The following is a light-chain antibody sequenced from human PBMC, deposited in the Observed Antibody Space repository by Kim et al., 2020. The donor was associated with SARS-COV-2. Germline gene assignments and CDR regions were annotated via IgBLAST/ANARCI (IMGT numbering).Light chain of an antibody. CDR3: QTWGTGIVV. V-gene: IGLV4-69*01. J-gene: IGLJ2*01. CDR1: SGHSSYA. Sequence: QLVLTQSPSASASLGASVKFTCTLSSGHSSYAIAWHQQQPEKGPRYLMKVNSDGSHSKGDGIPDRFLGSSSGAERYLTISRVQSEDEADYYCQTWGTGIVVFGGGTQLTVL. CDR2: VNSDGSH.